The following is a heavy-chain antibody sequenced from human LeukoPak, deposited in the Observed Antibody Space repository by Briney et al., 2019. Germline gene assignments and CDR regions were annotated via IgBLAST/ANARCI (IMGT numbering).Heavy chain of an antibody. CDR2: IYYSGST. V-gene: IGHV4-39*07. D-gene: IGHD6-6*01. J-gene: IGHJ4*02. CDR3: ARVGHSSSSYYFDY. Sequence: SETLSLTCTVSGGSISSSSDCWGWVRQPPGKGLEWIGSIYYSGSTYYNPSLKSRVTISVDTSKNQFSLKLSSVTAADTAVYYCARVGHSSSSYYFDYWGQGTLVTVSS. CDR1: GGSISSSSDC.